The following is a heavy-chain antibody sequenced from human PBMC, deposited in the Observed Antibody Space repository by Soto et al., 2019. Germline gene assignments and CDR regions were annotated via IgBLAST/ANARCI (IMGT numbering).Heavy chain of an antibody. V-gene: IGHV1-46*01. CDR2: INPSGGST. CDR1: GYTFTSYY. J-gene: IGHJ4*02. D-gene: IGHD3-3*01. Sequence: QVQLVQSGAEVKKPGASVKVSCKASGYTFTSYYMHWVRQAPGQGLEWMGIINPSGGSTSYAQKLQGRVTMTRDTSTSTVYMELSSLRSEDTAVYYCARPEYYDFWSGYSGPLDYWGQGTLVTVSS. CDR3: ARPEYYDFWSGYSGPLDY.